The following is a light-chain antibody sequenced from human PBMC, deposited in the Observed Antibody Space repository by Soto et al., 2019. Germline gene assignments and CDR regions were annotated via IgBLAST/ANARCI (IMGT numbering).Light chain of an antibody. V-gene: IGLV1-40*01. CDR1: SSNIGAGYD. CDR2: GNN. CDR3: QSHDNSLSDTYV. J-gene: IGLJ1*01. Sequence: QSVLTQLPSMSGAPGQRVTISCTGSSSNIGAGYDVHWYQQLPGKAPRLLIFGNNNRPSRVPDRFSGSKSGTSASLAITGLQAEDEADYYCQSHDNSLSDTYVFGTGTKVTVL.